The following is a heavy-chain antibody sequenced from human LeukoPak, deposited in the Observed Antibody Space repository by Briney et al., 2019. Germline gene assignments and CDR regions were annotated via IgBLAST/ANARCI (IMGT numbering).Heavy chain of an antibody. Sequence: PGGSLRLSCAASGFTVCSNYMSWVRQAPGKGLEWVSGIYSGGSTYYADSVKGRFTISRDNSKNTLYLQMNSLRVEETAVYYCAREIYCSASSCTGGVCVIWGQGTMVSVSS. CDR3: AREIYCSASSCTGGVCVI. V-gene: IGHV3-53*01. D-gene: IGHD2-15*01. CDR2: IYSGGST. CDR1: GFTVCSNY. J-gene: IGHJ3*02.